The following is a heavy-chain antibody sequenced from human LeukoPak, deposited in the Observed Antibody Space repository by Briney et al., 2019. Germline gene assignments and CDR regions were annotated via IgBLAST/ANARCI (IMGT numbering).Heavy chain of an antibody. J-gene: IGHJ6*03. D-gene: IGHD3-10*01. CDR1: GFTVSSNY. CDR3: ARARITIPGHYHMDV. CDR2: IYSGGST. V-gene: IGHV3-53*01. Sequence: PGGSLRLSCAASGFTVSSNYMSWVRQAPGKGLEWVSVIYSGGSTYYADSVKGRFTISRDNSKNTLYLQMNSLRAEDTAVYYCARARITIPGHYHMDVWGKGTTVTVSS.